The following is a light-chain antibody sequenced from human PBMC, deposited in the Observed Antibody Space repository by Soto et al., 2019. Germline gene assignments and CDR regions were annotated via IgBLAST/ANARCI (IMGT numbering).Light chain of an antibody. V-gene: IGLV2-8*01. J-gene: IGLJ1*01. CDR1: SSDVGGYNY. CDR2: EVS. Sequence: QSVLTQPPSASGPPGQSVTISCTGTSSDVGGYNYVSWYQQHPGKAPKVIIYEVSKRPSGVPDRFSGSKSGSTASLTVSGLRAEDEADYYCSSYAVTNIFVFGTGTKVTVL. CDR3: SSYAVTNIFV.